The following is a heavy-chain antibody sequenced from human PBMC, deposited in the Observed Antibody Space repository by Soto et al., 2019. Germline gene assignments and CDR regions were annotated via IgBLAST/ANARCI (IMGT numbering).Heavy chain of an antibody. CDR3: ARDIPSVYYYYYMDV. J-gene: IGHJ6*03. CDR2: INAGNGNT. CDR1: GYTFTSYA. V-gene: IGHV1-3*01. Sequence: ASVKVSCKASGYTFTSYAMHWVRQAPGQRLEWMGWINAGNGNTKYSQKFQGRVTITRDTSASTAYMELSSLRSEDTAVYYCARDIPSVYYYYYMDVWGKGTTVPVSS. D-gene: IGHD2-21*01.